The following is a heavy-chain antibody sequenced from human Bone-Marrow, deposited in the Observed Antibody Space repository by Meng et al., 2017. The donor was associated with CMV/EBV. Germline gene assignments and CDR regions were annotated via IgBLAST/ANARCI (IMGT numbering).Heavy chain of an antibody. Sequence: GGSLRLSCAASGFTFSSYWMHWVRQAPGKGLVWVSRINSDGSSTSYADSVKGRFTISRDNAKNTMYLQVNSLRAEDTGVYYCARARYYGSGIAGMDVWGQGTTVTVSS. CDR3: ARARYYGSGIAGMDV. CDR2: INSDGSST. V-gene: IGHV3-74*01. CDR1: GFTFSSYW. J-gene: IGHJ6*02. D-gene: IGHD3-10*01.